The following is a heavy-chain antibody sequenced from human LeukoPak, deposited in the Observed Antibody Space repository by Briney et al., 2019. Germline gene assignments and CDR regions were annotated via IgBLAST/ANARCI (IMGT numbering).Heavy chain of an antibody. CDR2: INTDESST. J-gene: IGHJ3*02. Sequence: PGGSLRLSCAASGFTFSSYGMHWVRQAPGKGLVWISRINTDESSTGYADSVKGRFTISRDNAKNTLYLQMNSLRAEDTAVYYCAREAIVGATTDAFDIWGQGTMVTVSS. CDR3: AREAIVGATTDAFDI. D-gene: IGHD1-26*01. CDR1: GFTFSSYG. V-gene: IGHV3-74*01.